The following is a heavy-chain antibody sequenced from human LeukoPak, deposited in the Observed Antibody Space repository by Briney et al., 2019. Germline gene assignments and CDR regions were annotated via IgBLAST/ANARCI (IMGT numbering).Heavy chain of an antibody. J-gene: IGHJ1*01. CDR1: GFTFTSYA. CDR2: ISYAGSNK. V-gene: IGHV3-30-3*01. D-gene: IGHD6-13*01. Sequence: GGPLRLSCAASGFTFTSYAMHWVRQAPGKGLEGVAVISYAGSNKYYADSVKGRFTISRDNSKNTLYLQMNSLRAEDTAVYYCARDTAAAGNEYFQHWGQGTLVTVSS. CDR3: ARDTAAAGNEYFQH.